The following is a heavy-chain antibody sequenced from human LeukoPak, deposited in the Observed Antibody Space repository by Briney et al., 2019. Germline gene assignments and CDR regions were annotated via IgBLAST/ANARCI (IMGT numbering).Heavy chain of an antibody. CDR3: AKDLMRDRWFGES. V-gene: IGHV3-30*02. CDR2: IRYDGNDK. D-gene: IGHD3-10*01. CDR1: GFTFNYYG. J-gene: IGHJ5*02. Sequence: GGSLRLSCAASGFTFNYYGFHWVRRAPGKGLEWVAFIRYDGNDKFYAQSVKGRFTISRDTSRNTLYLQMNSLRLEDTAVYYCAKDLMRDRWFGESWGQGTLVTVSS.